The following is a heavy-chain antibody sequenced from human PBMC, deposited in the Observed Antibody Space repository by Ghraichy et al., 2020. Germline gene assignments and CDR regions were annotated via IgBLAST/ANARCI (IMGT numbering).Heavy chain of an antibody. Sequence: SETLSLTCTVSGGSISSYYWSWIRQPAGKGLEWIGRIYTSGSTNYNPSLKSRVTMSVDTSKNQFSLKLSSVTAADTAVYYCARDYDFWSGYYKHNWFDPWGQGTLVTVSS. D-gene: IGHD3-3*01. CDR3: ARDYDFWSGYYKHNWFDP. J-gene: IGHJ5*02. CDR1: GGSISSYY. V-gene: IGHV4-4*07. CDR2: IYTSGST.